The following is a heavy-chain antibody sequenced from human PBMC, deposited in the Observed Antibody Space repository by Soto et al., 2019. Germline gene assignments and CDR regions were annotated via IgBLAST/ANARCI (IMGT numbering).Heavy chain of an antibody. V-gene: IGHV3-74*01. J-gene: IGHJ4*02. Sequence: GGSMRLSCAASGYTLSSSVIHGARKAPGKGLVWVSRINSDGSSTSYADSVKGRFTISRDNAKNTLYLQMNSLRAEDTAVYYCARDLKPLLWFGGLWFGGQGTLVTVSS. CDR1: GYTLSSSV. CDR3: ARDLKPLLWFGGLWF. D-gene: IGHD3-10*01. CDR2: INSDGSST.